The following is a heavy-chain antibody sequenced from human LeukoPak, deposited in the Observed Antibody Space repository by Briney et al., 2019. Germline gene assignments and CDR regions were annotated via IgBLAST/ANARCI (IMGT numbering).Heavy chain of an antibody. D-gene: IGHD3-22*01. V-gene: IGHV3-23*01. CDR3: ARDHDISGYWLDY. CDR2: ISGSGGST. J-gene: IGHJ4*02. CDR1: GFTFSSYS. Sequence: PGGSLRLSCAASGFTFSSYSMNWVRQAPGKGLEWVSAISGSGGSTYYADSVKGRFTISRDNSKNTLYLQMNSLRAEDTAVYYCARDHDISGYWLDYWGQGTLLTVSS.